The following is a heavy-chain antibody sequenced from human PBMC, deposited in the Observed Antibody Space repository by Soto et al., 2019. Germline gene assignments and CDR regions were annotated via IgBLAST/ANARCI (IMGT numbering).Heavy chain of an antibody. CDR1: GFTSSDHY. D-gene: IGHD2-2*01. Sequence: EVQLVESGGGLVQPGGSLSLSCAASGFTSSDHYMDWVRQAAGKGLEWVGRSRSKTHSYTTSYAASVEGRFTISRDESKNSLFLQMNSLKTEDTAVYFCARDHFCSSANCVRGFDLWGQGTMVTVSS. J-gene: IGHJ3*01. CDR3: ARDHFCSSANCVRGFDL. V-gene: IGHV3-72*01. CDR2: SRSKTHSYTT.